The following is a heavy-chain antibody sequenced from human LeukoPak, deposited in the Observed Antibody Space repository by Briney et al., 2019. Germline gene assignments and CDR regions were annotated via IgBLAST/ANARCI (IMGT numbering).Heavy chain of an antibody. CDR3: ARPYYYDSRIDP. J-gene: IGHJ5*02. V-gene: IGHV4-30-4*01. CDR2: MYYSGST. D-gene: IGHD3-22*01. Sequence: SETLSLTCTVSGGSISSGDYYWSWMRQPPGKGLEWIAYMYYSGSTYYNPSLKSRVTMSADTSKNQLSLKLSSVTAADTAVYYCARPYYYDSRIDPWGQGILVTVSS. CDR1: GGSISSGDYY.